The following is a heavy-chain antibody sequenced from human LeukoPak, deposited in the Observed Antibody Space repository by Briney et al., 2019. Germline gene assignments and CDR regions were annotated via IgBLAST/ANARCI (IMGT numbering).Heavy chain of an antibody. D-gene: IGHD3-9*01. CDR3: ARDYQVYYDILTGPRYFDY. Sequence: GGSLRLSCAASGFTFSSYSMNWVRQAPGKGLEWVSSISSSSSYIYYADSVKGRFTISRDNAKNSLYLQMNSLRAKDTAVYYCARDYQVYYDILTGPRYFDYWGQGTLVTVSS. CDR2: ISSSSSYI. V-gene: IGHV3-21*01. J-gene: IGHJ4*02. CDR1: GFTFSSYS.